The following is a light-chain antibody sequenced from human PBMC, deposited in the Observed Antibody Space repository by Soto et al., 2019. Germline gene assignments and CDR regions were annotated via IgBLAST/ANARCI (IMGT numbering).Light chain of an antibody. CDR2: AAS. CDR3: QQSYGAPHT. J-gene: IGKJ2*01. V-gene: IGKV1-39*01. CDR1: QSISIY. Sequence: DIQMNQSPSSLSASVGDRVTITCRASQSISIYLNWYQQKPGKAPKLLIYAASSLQSGVPSRFSGSGSGTDFTLTISSLQPEDFATYYCQQSYGAPHTFGQGTKLEIK.